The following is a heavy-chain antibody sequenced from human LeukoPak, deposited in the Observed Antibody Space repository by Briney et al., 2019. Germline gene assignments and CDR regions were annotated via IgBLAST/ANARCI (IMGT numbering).Heavy chain of an antibody. CDR2: IIPIFGTA. Sequence: SVKVSCKASGGTFSSYAISWVRQAPGQGLEWMGGIIPIFGTANYAQKFQGRVTITADESTSTAYMELSSLRSEDTAVYYCARDLIETIFGVVIIGGWFDPWGQGTLVTVSS. CDR1: GGTFSSYA. CDR3: ARDLIETIFGVVIIGGWFDP. D-gene: IGHD3-3*01. V-gene: IGHV1-69*13. J-gene: IGHJ5*02.